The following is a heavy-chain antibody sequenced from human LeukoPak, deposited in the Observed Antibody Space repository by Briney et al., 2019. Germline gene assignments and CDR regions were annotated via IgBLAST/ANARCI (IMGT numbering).Heavy chain of an antibody. D-gene: IGHD5-18*01. Sequence: GGSLRLSCAASGFTFSNYNMNWVRQAPGKGLEWVSSISTSSNRYYADSVKGRFTISRDNSKNTLYLQMNSLRAEDTAVYYCAKERGTAMVRSYYMDVWGKGTTVTVSS. J-gene: IGHJ6*03. CDR2: ISTSSNR. V-gene: IGHV3-21*04. CDR3: AKERGTAMVRSYYMDV. CDR1: GFTFSNYN.